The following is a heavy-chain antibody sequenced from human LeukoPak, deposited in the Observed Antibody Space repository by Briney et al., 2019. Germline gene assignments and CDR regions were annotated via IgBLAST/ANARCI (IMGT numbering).Heavy chain of an antibody. CDR3: ARNYQSLGYCSSTSCYTGVSDY. Sequence: GGSLRLSCAASGFTFSSYAMSWVRQAPGKGLEWVSAISGSGGSTYYADSVKGRFTISRDNFKNTLYLQMNSLRAEDTAVYYCARNYQSLGYCSSTSCYTGVSDYWGQGTLVTVSS. V-gene: IGHV3-23*01. CDR2: ISGSGGST. CDR1: GFTFSSYA. D-gene: IGHD2-2*02. J-gene: IGHJ4*02.